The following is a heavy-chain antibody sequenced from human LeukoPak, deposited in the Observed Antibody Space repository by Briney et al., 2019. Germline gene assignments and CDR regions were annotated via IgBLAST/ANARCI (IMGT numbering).Heavy chain of an antibody. D-gene: IGHD3-10*01. CDR3: AKDMVRGYYFDC. CDR1: GFTFSTYG. V-gene: IGHV3-23*01. J-gene: IGHJ4*02. Sequence: GGSLRLSCAASGFTFSTYGMSWVRQAPGKGLEWVSAISGSSDATFYADSVKGRFTVSRDNSKNTLYLQMNSLRAEDTAVYFCAKDMVRGYYFDCWGQGTLITVSS. CDR2: ISGSSDAT.